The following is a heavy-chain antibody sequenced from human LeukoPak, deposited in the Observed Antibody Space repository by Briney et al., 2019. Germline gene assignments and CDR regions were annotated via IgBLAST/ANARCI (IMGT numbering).Heavy chain of an antibody. CDR1: GFTFSSYG. CDR3: AKVRQYYARSGFTLDN. V-gene: IGHV3-30*02. D-gene: IGHD3-22*01. Sequence: PGGSLRLSCAASGFTFSSYGMHWVRQPPGKGLEWVAFIWFDGTKKYYAASVKGRFTISRDNSKKTLYLQMNSLRAEDTAVYYCAKVRQYYARSGFTLDNWGQGTLVTVSS. J-gene: IGHJ4*02. CDR2: IWFDGTKK.